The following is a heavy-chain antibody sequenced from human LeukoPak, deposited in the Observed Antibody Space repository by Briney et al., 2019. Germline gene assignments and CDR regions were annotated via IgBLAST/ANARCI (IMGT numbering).Heavy chain of an antibody. CDR3: AKELYSSSWSYYFDY. J-gene: IGHJ4*02. CDR1: GFTFSSYG. D-gene: IGHD6-13*01. Sequence: GGSLRLSRAASGFTFSSYGMHWVRPAPGKGLEWGAVLWYDGSNKYYADSVRGRFTISRDNSKNTLYLQMNSLRAEDTAVYYCAKELYSSSWSYYFDYWGQGTLVTVSS. V-gene: IGHV3-33*06. CDR2: LWYDGSNK.